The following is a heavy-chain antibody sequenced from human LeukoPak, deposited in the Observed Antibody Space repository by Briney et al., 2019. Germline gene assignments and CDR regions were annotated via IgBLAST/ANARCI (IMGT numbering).Heavy chain of an antibody. CDR3: TRSWEDTAMARRLRYYYYGMDV. D-gene: IGHD5-18*01. J-gene: IGHJ6*02. V-gene: IGHV3-73*01. CDR2: IRSKANSYAA. Sequence: PGGPLKLSCAASGFTFSGSAMHWVRQASGKGLEWVGRIRSKANSYAAAYAASVKGRFTISRDDSKNTAYLQMNSLKTEDTAVYYCTRSWEDTAMARRLRYYYYGMDVWGQGTTVTVSS. CDR1: GFTFSGSA.